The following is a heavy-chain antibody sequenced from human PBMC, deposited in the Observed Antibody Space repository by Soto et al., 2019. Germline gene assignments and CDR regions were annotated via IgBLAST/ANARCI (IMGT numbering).Heavy chain of an antibody. CDR3: ARDWGYYDFWSGYYTSYYYGMDV. D-gene: IGHD3-3*01. V-gene: IGHV1-18*04. J-gene: IGHJ6*02. CDR2: INAYNGST. Sequence: ASVQVSCMASGYTFPSYVSSWLRQAPRQGREWMGWINAYNGSTNYAQKLQGRVTMTTDTSTSTAYMELRSLRSDDTAVYSCARDWGYYDFWSGYYTSYYYGMDVWGQGTTVTVSS. CDR1: GYTFPSYV.